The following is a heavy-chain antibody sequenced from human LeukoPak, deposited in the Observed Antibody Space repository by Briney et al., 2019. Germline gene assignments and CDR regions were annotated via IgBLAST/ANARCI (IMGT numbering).Heavy chain of an antibody. CDR2: ISSSSSYI. Sequence: GGSLRLSCAASGFTFSSYSMNWVRQAPGKGLEWVSSISSSSSYIYYADSVKGRFTISRDNAKNSLYLQMNSLRAEDTAVYYCARDTRIAAAGYIAYGMDVWGQGTTVTVSS. D-gene: IGHD6-13*01. V-gene: IGHV3-21*01. CDR1: GFTFSSYS. CDR3: ARDTRIAAAGYIAYGMDV. J-gene: IGHJ6*02.